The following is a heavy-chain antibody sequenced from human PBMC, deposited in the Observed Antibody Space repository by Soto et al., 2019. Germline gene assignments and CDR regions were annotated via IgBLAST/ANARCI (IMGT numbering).Heavy chain of an antibody. Sequence: SETLSLTCTVSGGSISSGDYYWSWIRQPPGKGLEWIGYIYYSGSTYYNPSLKSRVTISVGTSKNQFSLKLSSVTAADTAVYYCAREAPGVGRFYFDYWGQGTLVTVSS. J-gene: IGHJ4*02. CDR2: IYYSGST. CDR3: AREAPGVGRFYFDY. V-gene: IGHV4-30-4*01. CDR1: GGSISSGDYY. D-gene: IGHD3-10*01.